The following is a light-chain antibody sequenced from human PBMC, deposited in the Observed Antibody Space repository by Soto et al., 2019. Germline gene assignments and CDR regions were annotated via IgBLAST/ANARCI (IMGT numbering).Light chain of an antibody. CDR3: GSYAGRSTVV. V-gene: IGLV2-23*02. J-gene: IGLJ3*02. CDR1: SSDVGNYNL. CDR2: EVS. Sequence: QSALTQPASVSGSPGQSITISCTGTSSDVGNYNLVSWYQHHPGKAPKLMIYEVSKWPSGVSNRFSGSKSGNMASLTISGLQAEDEADYYCGSYAGRSTVVFGGGTKVTVL.